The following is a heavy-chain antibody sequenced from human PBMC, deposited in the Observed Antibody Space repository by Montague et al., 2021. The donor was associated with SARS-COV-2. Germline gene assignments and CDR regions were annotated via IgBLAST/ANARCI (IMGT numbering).Heavy chain of an antibody. CDR3: ARAGGVLPFRAALGQLAD. J-gene: IGHJ4*02. Sequence: SLRLSCAASGFTFNNYAFQWVRQAPGKGLQWVAIISYDGSIQRYADSVKGRFTISRDHSKNTLYLQMDSLRPEDTAVYFCARAGGVLPFRAALGQLADWGQGALVTVSS. CDR2: ISYDGSIQ. V-gene: IGHV3-30*04. CDR1: GFTFNNYA. D-gene: IGHD2-8*02.